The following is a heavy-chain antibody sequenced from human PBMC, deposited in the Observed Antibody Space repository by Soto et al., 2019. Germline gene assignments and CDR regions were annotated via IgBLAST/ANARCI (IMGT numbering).Heavy chain of an antibody. Sequence: GASVKVSCKASGGTFSSCAISWVRPAPGQGLEWMGGIIPIFGTANYAQKFQGRVTITADKSTSTAYMELSSLRSEDTAVYYCARVYYGSGSHHWYYGMDVWGQGTTVTVSS. CDR3: ARVYYGSGSHHWYYGMDV. CDR1: GGTFSSCA. D-gene: IGHD3-10*01. V-gene: IGHV1-69*06. CDR2: IIPIFGTA. J-gene: IGHJ6*02.